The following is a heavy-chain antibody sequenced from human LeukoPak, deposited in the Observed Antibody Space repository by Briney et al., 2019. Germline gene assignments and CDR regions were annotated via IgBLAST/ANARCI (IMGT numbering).Heavy chain of an antibody. Sequence: PGGSLRLSCAASGFTFSSYSMNWVRQAPGKGLEWVSSISSSSSYIYYADSVKGRFTISRDNAKNSLYLQMNSLRAEDTAVYYCARSVYDSSGYYYLDYWGQGTLVTVSS. CDR2: ISSSSSYI. CDR1: GFTFSSYS. D-gene: IGHD3-22*01. J-gene: IGHJ4*02. V-gene: IGHV3-21*01. CDR3: ARSVYDSSGYYYLDY.